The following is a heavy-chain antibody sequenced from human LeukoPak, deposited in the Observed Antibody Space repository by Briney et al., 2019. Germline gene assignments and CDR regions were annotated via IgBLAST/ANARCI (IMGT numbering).Heavy chain of an antibody. CDR3: AKDFGEYQLLSYDY. CDR1: GFTFSSSA. J-gene: IGHJ4*02. D-gene: IGHD2-2*01. CDR2: ISASGGST. Sequence: GGSLRLSCAASGFTFSSSAMSWVRQAPGKGLEWVSDISASGGSTSYADSVRGRFTISRDNSKNTLYVQMNSLRDEDTAVYYCAKDFGEYQLLSYDYWGQGTLVTVSS. V-gene: IGHV3-23*01.